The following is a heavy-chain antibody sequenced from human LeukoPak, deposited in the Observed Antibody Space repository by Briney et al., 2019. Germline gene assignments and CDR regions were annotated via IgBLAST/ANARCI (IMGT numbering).Heavy chain of an antibody. V-gene: IGHV3-23*01. CDR1: GFTFSSYA. CDR2: ISGSGGST. D-gene: IGHD6-13*01. Sequence: GRSLRLSCAASGFTFSSYAMHWVRQAPGKGLEWVSAISGSGGSTYYADSVKGRFTISRDNSKNTLYLQMNSLRAEDTAVYYCAKSLLAAAGKRDYWGQGTLVTVSS. CDR3: AKSLLAAAGKRDY. J-gene: IGHJ4*02.